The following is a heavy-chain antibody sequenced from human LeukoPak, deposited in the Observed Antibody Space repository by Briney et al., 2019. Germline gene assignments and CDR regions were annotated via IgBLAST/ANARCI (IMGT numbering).Heavy chain of an antibody. CDR3: ARAAGGVSGYDLYYFDY. V-gene: IGHV3-21*01. J-gene: IGHJ4*02. D-gene: IGHD5-12*01. CDR2: ISSSSSYM. Sequence: GGSLRLSCAASGFSFNTYTMNWVRQAPGKGLEWASCISSSSSYMYYADSVRGRFTISRDNAKRSLYLQMNSLRAEDTAVYYCARAAGGVSGYDLYYFDYWGQGALVTVSS. CDR1: GFSFNTYT.